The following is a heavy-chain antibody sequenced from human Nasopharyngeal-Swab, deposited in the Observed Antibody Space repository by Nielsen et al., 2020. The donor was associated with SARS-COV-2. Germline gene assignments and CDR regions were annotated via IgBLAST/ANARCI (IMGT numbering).Heavy chain of an antibody. CDR2: INQDGSEK. CDR3: AREGYYGSGSPFD. D-gene: IGHD3-10*01. V-gene: IGHV3-7*01. Sequence: GESLKISCAVSGFTFSSYWMSWVRQAPGKGLEWVANINQDGSEKYYVDSVKGRFTISRDNAKNSLYLQMNSLRADDTAVYYCAREGYYGSGSPFDWGQGTLVTVSS. CDR1: GFTFSSYW. J-gene: IGHJ4*02.